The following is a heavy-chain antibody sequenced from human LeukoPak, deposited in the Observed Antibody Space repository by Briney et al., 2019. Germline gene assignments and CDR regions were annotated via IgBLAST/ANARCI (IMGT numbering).Heavy chain of an antibody. V-gene: IGHV3-33*06. CDR2: IYTDGSTK. Sequence: GGSLRLSCAASGFIFSNSGMHWVRQAPGKGLEWVTVIYTDGSTKYYADSVKGRFTISRDNSKNTLYLQMNSLRAEDTAVYYCAKAYCSSTSCPFDPWGQGTLVTVSS. CDR3: AKAYCSSTSCPFDP. D-gene: IGHD2-2*01. J-gene: IGHJ5*02. CDR1: GFIFSNSG.